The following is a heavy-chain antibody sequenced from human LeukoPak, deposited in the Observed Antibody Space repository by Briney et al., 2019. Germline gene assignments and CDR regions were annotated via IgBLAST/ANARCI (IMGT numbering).Heavy chain of an antibody. CDR2: IYYSGST. CDR1: GGSISSGGYS. D-gene: IGHD1-26*01. V-gene: IGHV4-31*03. CDR3: ARAKEGGSYYFFDY. Sequence: SETLSLTCTVSGGSISSGGYSWSWIRQHPGKGLEWTGYIYYSGSTYYNPSLKSRVTISVDTSKNQFSLKLSSVTAAGTAVYYCARAKEGGSYYFFDYWGQGTLVTVSS. J-gene: IGHJ4*02.